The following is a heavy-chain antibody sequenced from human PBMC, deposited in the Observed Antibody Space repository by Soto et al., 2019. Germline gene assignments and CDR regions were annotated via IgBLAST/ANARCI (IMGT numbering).Heavy chain of an antibody. J-gene: IGHJ4*02. V-gene: IGHV5-10-1*01. D-gene: IGHD3-10*01. Sequence: GESLKISCKGSGYSFTSYWISWVRQMPGKGLEWMGRVDPSDSYTNYSPSFQGHVTISADKSISTAYLHWRSLKASDTAMYYCASSPNPYMIRVFSSRNYSTNAFDAWGQGTRVTVSS. CDR3: ASSPNPYMIRVFSSRNYSTNAFDA. CDR2: VDPSDSYT. CDR1: GYSFTSYW.